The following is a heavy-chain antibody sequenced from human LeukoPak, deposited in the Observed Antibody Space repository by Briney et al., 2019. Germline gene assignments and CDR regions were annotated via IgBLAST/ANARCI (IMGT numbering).Heavy chain of an antibody. J-gene: IGHJ3*02. Sequence: PSETLSLTCTVSGGSISGYYWSWIRQPPGKGLVWIGYIYYSGSTNYNPSLKSRVTISVDTSKNQFSLKLSSVTAADTAVYYCASAGYDILTGYYKMQAFDIWGQGTMVTVSS. D-gene: IGHD3-9*01. CDR3: ASAGYDILTGYYKMQAFDI. CDR2: IYYSGST. CDR1: GGSISGYY. V-gene: IGHV4-59*01.